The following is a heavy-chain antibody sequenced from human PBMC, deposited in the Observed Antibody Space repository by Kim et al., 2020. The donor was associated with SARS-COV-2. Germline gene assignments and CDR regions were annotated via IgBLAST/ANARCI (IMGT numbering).Heavy chain of an antibody. CDR2: IYSVGST. V-gene: IGHV3-53*01. J-gene: IGHJ4*02. CDR1: GFTDSSNY. D-gene: IGHD3-22*01. CDR3: ARVDDSSGYYWGYFDY. Sequence: GGSLRLSCAAYGFTDSSNYISWVRQAPGKGTEWVSVIYSVGSTYYEDSVKGRFTISRDNSKNTLYLQMNSLRAEDTAVYYCARVDDSSGYYWGYFDYWGQGTLVTVSS.